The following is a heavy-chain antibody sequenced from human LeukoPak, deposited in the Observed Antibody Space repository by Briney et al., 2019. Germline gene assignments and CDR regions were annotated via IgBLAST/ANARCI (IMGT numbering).Heavy chain of an antibody. CDR3: ARDLWYYDSSGFDY. CDR2: IKQDGSEK. J-gene: IGHJ4*02. CDR1: GFTFSSYW. Sequence: PGGSLRLSCGASGFTFSSYWMSWVRQAPGKGLEWVDNIKQDGSEKYYVDSVKVRFTISRDNAKNSLYLQMNSLRAEDTAVYYCARDLWYYDSSGFDYWGQGTLVTVSS. D-gene: IGHD3-22*01. V-gene: IGHV3-7*01.